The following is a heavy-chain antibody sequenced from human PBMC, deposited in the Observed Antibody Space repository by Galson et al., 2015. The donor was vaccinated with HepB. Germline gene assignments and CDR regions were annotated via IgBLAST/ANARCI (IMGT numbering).Heavy chain of an antibody. CDR2: IIPILGVA. J-gene: IGHJ4*02. V-gene: IGHV1-69*02. CDR3: ASPAYSSSWYYFDY. CDR1: GGTFSTYT. D-gene: IGHD6-13*01. Sequence: KVSCKASGGTFSTYTINWVRQAPGQGLEWMGPIIPILGVANYAQKFQGRVTVTADKSTRTAYLELSSLRSEDTAVYYCASPAYSSSWYYFDYWGQGTLVTVSS.